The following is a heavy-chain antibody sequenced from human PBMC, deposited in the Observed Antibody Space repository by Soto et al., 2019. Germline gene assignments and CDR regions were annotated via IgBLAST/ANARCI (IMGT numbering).Heavy chain of an antibody. V-gene: IGHV3-30*03. CDR3: ARGGDSSSWYDYYYGMDV. Sequence: PGGSLRLSCAASGFTFSSYGMHWVRQAPGKGLEWVAVISYDGSNKYYADSVKGRFTISRDNSKNTLYLQMNSLRAEDTAVYYCARGGDSSSWYDYYYGMDVWGQGTTVTVSS. CDR1: GFTFSSYG. J-gene: IGHJ6*02. CDR2: ISYDGSNK. D-gene: IGHD6-13*01.